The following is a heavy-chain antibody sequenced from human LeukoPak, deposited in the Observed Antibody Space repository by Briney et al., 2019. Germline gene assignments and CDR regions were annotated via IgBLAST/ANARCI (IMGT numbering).Heavy chain of an antibody. D-gene: IGHD6-19*01. V-gene: IGHV5-51*01. CDR1: GYSFTNYW. CDR2: IYPGDSDT. J-gene: IGHJ1*01. CDR3: AGAGIAVAGNAEYFQH. Sequence: GESLKISCKGSGYSFTNYWIGWVRQMPGKGLEWMGIIYPGDSDTRYIPSFQGQVTISADKSISTAYLQWSSLKASDTAMYYCAGAGIAVAGNAEYFQHWGQGTLVTVSS.